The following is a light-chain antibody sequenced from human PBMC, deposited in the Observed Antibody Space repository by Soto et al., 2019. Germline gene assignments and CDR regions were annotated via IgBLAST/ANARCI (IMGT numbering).Light chain of an antibody. J-gene: IGLJ2*01. V-gene: IGLV2-14*03. CDR1: SSDVGGYNY. Sequence: QSALTQPASVSGSPGQSITISCTGTSSDVGGYNYVSWYQQHPGKAPKLMIYDVTNRPSGVSNRFSGSKSDNTASLTISGLQAEDEADYYCSSYTSSSTSVFGGGTKLTVL. CDR2: DVT. CDR3: SSYTSSSTSV.